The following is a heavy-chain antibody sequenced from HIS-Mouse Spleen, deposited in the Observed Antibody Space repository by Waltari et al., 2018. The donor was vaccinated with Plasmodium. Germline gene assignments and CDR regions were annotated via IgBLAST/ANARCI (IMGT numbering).Heavy chain of an antibody. J-gene: IGHJ4*02. CDR1: GGSIRRSY. Sequence: QVQLQESGPGLVKPSETLSLTCPVPGGSIRRSYWSWIRPPPGKGLEWIGYIYYRGSTNYNPSLKSRVTISVDTSKNQFSLKLSSVTAADTAVYYCARLRYSYGYFDYWGQGTLVTVSS. CDR2: IYYRGST. D-gene: IGHD5-18*01. CDR3: ARLRYSYGYFDY. V-gene: IGHV4-59*08.